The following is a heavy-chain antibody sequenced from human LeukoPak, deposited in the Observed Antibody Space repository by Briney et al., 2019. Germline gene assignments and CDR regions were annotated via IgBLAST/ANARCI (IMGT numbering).Heavy chain of an antibody. CDR2: MNPNSGNT. V-gene: IGHV1-8*03. D-gene: IGHD4-17*01. J-gene: IGHJ5*02. Sequence: GASVKVSCKASGYTFTSYDINWVRQATGQGLEWMGWMNPNSGNTGYARKFQGRVTITRNTSISTAYMELSSLRSEDTAVYYCARANYGDSGRFDPWGQGTLVTVSS. CDR3: ARANYGDSGRFDP. CDR1: GYTFTSYD.